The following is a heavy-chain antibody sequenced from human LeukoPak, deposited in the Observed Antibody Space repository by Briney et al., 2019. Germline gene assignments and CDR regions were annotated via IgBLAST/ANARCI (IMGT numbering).Heavy chain of an antibody. CDR1: GGSISSYY. CDR2: IYYSGST. D-gene: IGHD6-13*01. CDR3: ARGRHVAAAVNWFDP. J-gene: IGHJ5*02. V-gene: IGHV4-59*12. Sequence: SETLSLTSSVSGGSISSYYWSWIRQPPGKGLEWIGYIYYSGSTNYNPSLKSRVTVSVDTSKNQFSLKLSSVTAADTAVYYCARGRHVAAAVNWFDPWGQGTLVTVSS.